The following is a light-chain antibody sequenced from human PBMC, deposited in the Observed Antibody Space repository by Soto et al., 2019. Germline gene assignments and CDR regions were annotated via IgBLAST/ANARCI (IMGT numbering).Light chain of an antibody. CDR3: QQYANSRT. CDR2: GTS. CDR1: QSVNINY. J-gene: IGKJ1*01. V-gene: IGKV3-20*01. Sequence: EIVLTQSPGTLSLSPGEIATLSFSASQSVNINYFAWYQQKSGQAPRLLIYGTSNRASGIPDRFSGSGSGTDFTLSISGLEPEDFAVYFCQQYANSRTFGQGTKVDIK.